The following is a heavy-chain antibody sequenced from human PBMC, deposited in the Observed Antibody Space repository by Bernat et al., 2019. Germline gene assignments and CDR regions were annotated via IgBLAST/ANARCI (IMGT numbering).Heavy chain of an antibody. CDR3: AKEGGYSSGWYNSDYYYGMDV. Sequence: QVQLVESGGGVVQPGRSLRLSCAASGFTFSSYGMHWVRQAPGKGLEWVAVISYDGSNKYYADSVKGRFTISRDNSKNTLYLQMNSLGAEDTAVYYCAKEGGYSSGWYNSDYYYGMDVWGQGTTVTVSS. V-gene: IGHV3-30*18. J-gene: IGHJ6*02. D-gene: IGHD6-19*01. CDR1: GFTFSSYG. CDR2: ISYDGSNK.